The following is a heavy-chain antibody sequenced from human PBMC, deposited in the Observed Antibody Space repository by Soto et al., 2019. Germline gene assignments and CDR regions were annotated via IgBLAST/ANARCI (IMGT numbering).Heavy chain of an antibody. V-gene: IGHV3-23*01. CDR3: AMDVFAYYFDY. CDR2: ISGGGGSA. J-gene: IGHJ4*02. Sequence: EVQLLQSGGGLVHPGGSLRLSCTASGFTFTSHAINWVRQAPGKGLEWVSAISGGGGSAYYADSVRGRFTISRDNSKNTVYLQMTYLTADDTAVYYCAMDVFAYYFDYWGQGALVLVSS. CDR1: GFTFTSHA.